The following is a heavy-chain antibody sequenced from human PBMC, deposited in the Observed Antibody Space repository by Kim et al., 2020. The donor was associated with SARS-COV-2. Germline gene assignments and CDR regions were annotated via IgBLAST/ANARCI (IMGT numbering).Heavy chain of an antibody. CDR2: TNADGSDT. D-gene: IGHD6-19*01. CDR1: GFTFSSHW. J-gene: IGHJ4*02. Sequence: GGSLRLSCTASGFTFSSHWMHWFRQAPGKGLVWVSRTNADGSDTAYADSVKGRFTISRDNAKSTLYLQMNSLRAEDTAVYYCANARWLIYWGQGTLVTVSS. V-gene: IGHV3-74*01. CDR3: ANARWLIY.